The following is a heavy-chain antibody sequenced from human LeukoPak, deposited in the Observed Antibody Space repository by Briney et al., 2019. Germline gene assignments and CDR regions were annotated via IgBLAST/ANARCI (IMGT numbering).Heavy chain of an antibody. CDR1: GGSITNLNFY. CDR2: IYTSGGT. J-gene: IGHJ3*02. Sequence: SETLSLTCTVSGGSITNLNFYWTWLRQPAGKRLEWIGRIYTSGGTNYNPSLKSRVTMSVDKSNNQISLKLASLTAADTALYYCAGRGSSSGTFDIWGPGTFVTVSS. V-gene: IGHV4-61*02. D-gene: IGHD2-2*01. CDR3: AGRGSSSGTFDI.